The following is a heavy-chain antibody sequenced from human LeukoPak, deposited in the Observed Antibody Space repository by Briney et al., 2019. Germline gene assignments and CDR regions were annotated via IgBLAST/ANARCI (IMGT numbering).Heavy chain of an antibody. CDR1: GFTFSSYG. Sequence: GGSLRLSCAASGFTFSSYGMHWVRQAPGKGLEWVAVIWYDGSNKYYADSVKGRFTISRDNSKNTLCLQMNSLRAEDAAVYYCAKENYYDSSGPDYWGQGTLVTVSS. D-gene: IGHD3-22*01. V-gene: IGHV3-33*06. CDR3: AKENYYDSSGPDY. J-gene: IGHJ4*02. CDR2: IWYDGSNK.